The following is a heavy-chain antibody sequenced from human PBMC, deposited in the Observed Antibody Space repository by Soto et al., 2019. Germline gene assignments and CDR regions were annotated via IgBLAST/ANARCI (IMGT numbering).Heavy chain of an antibody. J-gene: IGHJ6*01. V-gene: IGHV3-21*01. Sequence: EVQLVESGGGLVKPGGSLRLSCAASGFTFSSYSMNWVRQAPGKGLEWVSPISSSSSYIYYADSVKGQFTISKDNAKNSRYPQMNSLSTEDKAVYYCAREYSASYYYYYGMNVLGQETTVAVSS. CDR3: AREYSASYYYYYGMNV. CDR2: ISSSSSYI. CDR1: GFTFSSYS. D-gene: IGHD4-4*01.